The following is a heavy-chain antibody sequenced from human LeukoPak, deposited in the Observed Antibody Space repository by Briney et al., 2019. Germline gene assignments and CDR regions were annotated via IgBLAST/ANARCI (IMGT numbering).Heavy chain of an antibody. CDR2: INQDGREK. J-gene: IGHJ4*02. CDR1: GFTFGIYW. Sequence: PGGSLRLSCAASGFTFGIYWMSWVRQAPGKGLEWVANINQDGREKYYVDSVEGRFTTSRDNAKNSLYLQMNSLRVEDTAVYYCARAGDVGTTDYWGQGTLVTVSS. CDR3: ARAGDVGTTDY. V-gene: IGHV3-7*01. D-gene: IGHD1-1*01.